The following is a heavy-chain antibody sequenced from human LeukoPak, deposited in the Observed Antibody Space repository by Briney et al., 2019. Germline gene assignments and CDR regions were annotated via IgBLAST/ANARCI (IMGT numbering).Heavy chain of an antibody. J-gene: IGHJ4*02. Sequence: PSETLSLTCTVSGGSIDAYYWTWIRQPGDKRLEWLGRMFTSGDTSYNPSLRGRLTISLDTAKNQFSLKLSSVTAADTAVYYCARGDYGGIDYWGQGTLVTVPS. V-gene: IGHV4-4*07. D-gene: IGHD4-23*01. CDR3: ARGDYGGIDY. CDR2: MFTSGDT. CDR1: GGSIDAYY.